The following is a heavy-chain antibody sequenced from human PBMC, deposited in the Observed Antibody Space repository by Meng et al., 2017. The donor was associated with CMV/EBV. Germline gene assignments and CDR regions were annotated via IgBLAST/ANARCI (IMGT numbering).Heavy chain of an antibody. J-gene: IGHJ5*02. CDR1: GYTFTSYD. D-gene: IGHD3-22*01. CDR2: MNPNSGNT. V-gene: IGHV1-8*01. CDR3: ARTRGDDSSGYFPHWFDP. Sequence: ASVKVSCKASGYTFTSYDINWVRQATGQGLEWMGWMNPNSGNTGYAQTFQGRVTMTRNTSISTAYMELSSLRSEDTAVYYCARTRGDDSSGYFPHWFDPWGQGTLVTVSS.